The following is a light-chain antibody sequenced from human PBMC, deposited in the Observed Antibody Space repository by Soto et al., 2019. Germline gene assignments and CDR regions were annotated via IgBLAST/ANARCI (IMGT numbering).Light chain of an antibody. Sequence: AAQLTQSPSSLSASLGDRVTMSCRASQGIGNALAWYQQKPGKAPKVLIYDASSLKSGVPSRFSGSGSGTDFTLTISSLQPEDFATYYCQQFNSFPLTFGGGTKVDIK. V-gene: IGKV1-13*02. CDR2: DAS. J-gene: IGKJ4*01. CDR1: QGIGNA. CDR3: QQFNSFPLT.